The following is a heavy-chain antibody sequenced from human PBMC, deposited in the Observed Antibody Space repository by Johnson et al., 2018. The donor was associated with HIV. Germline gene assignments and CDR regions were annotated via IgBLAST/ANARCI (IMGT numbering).Heavy chain of an antibody. CDR1: GFTFSSSA. J-gene: IGHJ3*02. CDR3: ARNSGNGLVLRGDAFDM. V-gene: IGHV3-30-3*01. D-gene: IGHD2-8*01. Sequence: QVQLVESGGRVVQPGKSLRLSCAASGFTFSSSAMHWVRQAPGQGLQWVALISYDGRIKYFADSVKGRFTISRDNSKNTLHLQMNSLRPEDTAVYYCARNSGNGLVLRGDAFDMWGQGTMVTVSS. CDR2: ISYDGRIK.